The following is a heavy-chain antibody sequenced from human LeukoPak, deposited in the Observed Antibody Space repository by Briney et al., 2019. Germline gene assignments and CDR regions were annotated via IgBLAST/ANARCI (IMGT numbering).Heavy chain of an antibody. Sequence: TSETLSLTCTVSGGSIRSYYWSWIRQPPGKGLEWIGYLDYSGSTHYNPSLRGRVTISVDTPKNQFSLKLSSVTAADTAVYYCARGGPAAGRFDYWGQGTLVTVSS. CDR2: LDYSGST. J-gene: IGHJ4*02. CDR3: ARGGPAAGRFDY. D-gene: IGHD6-13*01. V-gene: IGHV4-59*01. CDR1: GGSIRSYY.